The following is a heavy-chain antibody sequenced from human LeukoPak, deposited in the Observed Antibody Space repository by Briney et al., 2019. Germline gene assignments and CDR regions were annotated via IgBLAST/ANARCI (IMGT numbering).Heavy chain of an antibody. CDR2: INHSGST. CDR1: GGSFSGYY. J-gene: IGHJ4*02. CDR3: ARGLRITMVRGVPSGY. V-gene: IGHV4-34*01. Sequence: SETLSLTCAVYGGSFSGYYWSWIRQPPGKGLEWIGEINHSGSTNYNPSPKSRVTISEDTSKNQFSLKLSSVTAADTAVYYCARGLRITMVRGVPSGYWGQGTLVTVSS. D-gene: IGHD3-10*01.